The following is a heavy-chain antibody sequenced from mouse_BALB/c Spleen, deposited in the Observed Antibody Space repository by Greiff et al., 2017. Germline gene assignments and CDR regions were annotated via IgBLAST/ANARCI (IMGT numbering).Heavy chain of an antibody. CDR1: GFTFSDYY. CDR2: ISDGGSYT. Sequence: EVKLMESGGGLVKPGGSLKLSCAASGFTFSDYYMYWVRQTPEKRLEWVATISDGGSYTYYPDSVKGRFTISRDNAKNNLYLQMSSLKSEDTAMYYCARGDYRYDVGAWCAYWGQGTLVTVSA. J-gene: IGHJ3*01. D-gene: IGHD2-14*01. V-gene: IGHV5-4*02. CDR3: ARGDYRYDVGAWCAY.